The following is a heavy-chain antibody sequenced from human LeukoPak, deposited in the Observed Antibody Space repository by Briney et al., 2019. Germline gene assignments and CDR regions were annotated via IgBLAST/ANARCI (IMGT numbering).Heavy chain of an antibody. Sequence: ASVKVSCKVSGYTLTELSMHWVRQAPGKGLEWMGGFDPEDGETIYAQKFQGRVTMTEDTSTDTAYMELSSLRSEDTAVYYCATHLVSARRGSLTDYWGREPWSPSPQ. V-gene: IGHV1-24*01. D-gene: IGHD3-16*01. CDR3: ATHLVSARRGSLTDY. CDR2: FDPEDGET. CDR1: GYTLTELS. J-gene: IGHJ4*02.